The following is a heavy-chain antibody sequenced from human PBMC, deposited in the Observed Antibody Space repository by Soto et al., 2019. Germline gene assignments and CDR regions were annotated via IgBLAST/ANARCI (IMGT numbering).Heavy chain of an antibody. CDR2: IKSKTDGGTT. J-gene: IGHJ4*02. CDR1: GFTFSNAW. Sequence: EVQLVESGGGLVKPGGSLRLSCAASGFTFSNAWMSWVRQAPGKGLEWVGRIKSKTDGGTTDYAAPVKGRFTISRDDSKNTLYLQMNSLKTEDTAVNYCTTDRPLLWFGESYYFDYWGQGTLVTVSS. CDR3: TTDRPLLWFGESYYFDY. V-gene: IGHV3-15*01. D-gene: IGHD3-10*01.